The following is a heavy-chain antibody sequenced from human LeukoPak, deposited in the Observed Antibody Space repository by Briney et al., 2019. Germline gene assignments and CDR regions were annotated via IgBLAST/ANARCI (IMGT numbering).Heavy chain of an antibody. V-gene: IGHV4-38-2*02. CDR2: IYHSGST. D-gene: IGHD1-26*01. Sequence: SETLSLTCAVSGYSISSGYYWGWIRQPPGKGVEWIGSIYHSGSTYYNPSLKSRVTISVDTSKNQFPLKLSSVTAADTAVYYCAREGNSGSYFKGEDFDYWGQGTLVTVSS. CDR1: GYSISSGYY. J-gene: IGHJ4*02. CDR3: AREGNSGSYFKGEDFDY.